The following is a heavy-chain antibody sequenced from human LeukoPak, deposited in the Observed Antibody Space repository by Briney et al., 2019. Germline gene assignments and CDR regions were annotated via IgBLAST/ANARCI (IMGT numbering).Heavy chain of an antibody. CDR3: AKDMWGGGYYDSGSYYGIDY. V-gene: IGHV3-43D*03. CDR1: GFTFDDYA. J-gene: IGHJ4*02. D-gene: IGHD3-10*01. Sequence: HPRGSLRLSCAASGFTFDDYAMHWVRQAPGKGLEWVSLISWDGGSTDYADSVKGRFTISRDNSKNSLHLQMNSLRPEDSALYYCAKDMWGGGYYDSGSYYGIDYWGQGTPVTVSS. CDR2: ISWDGGST.